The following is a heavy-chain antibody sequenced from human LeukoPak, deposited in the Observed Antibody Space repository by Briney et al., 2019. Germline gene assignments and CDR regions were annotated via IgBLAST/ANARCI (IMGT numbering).Heavy chain of an antibody. V-gene: IGHV5-51*01. CDR2: IYPGESDT. CDR3: ARYYCSNTSCYQKRGATYYYYGMDV. J-gene: IGHJ6*02. Sequence: MAGESLKISCKGFGYSFTSHWIGWVRQMPGKGLEWMGIIYPGESDTRYSPSFQGQVTISADKSIRTAYLQWSSLKASDTAMYYCARYYCSNTSCYQKRGATYYYYGMDVWGQGTMVTVSS. CDR1: GYSFTSHW. D-gene: IGHD2-2*01.